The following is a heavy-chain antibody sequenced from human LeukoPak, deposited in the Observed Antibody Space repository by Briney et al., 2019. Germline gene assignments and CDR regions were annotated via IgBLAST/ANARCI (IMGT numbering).Heavy chain of an antibody. V-gene: IGHV3-21*01. CDR2: ITNSSTYT. Sequence: GGSLRLSCAASGFSFERYAMNWVRQAPGKGLEWLSSITNSSTYTYYADSVKGRFTISRDNAKNSLYLQMNSLRAEDTAVYYCERHYDILTTAGVGFWGQGTLLTVSS. CDR3: ERHYDILTTAGVGF. J-gene: IGHJ4*02. CDR1: GFSFERYA. D-gene: IGHD3-9*01.